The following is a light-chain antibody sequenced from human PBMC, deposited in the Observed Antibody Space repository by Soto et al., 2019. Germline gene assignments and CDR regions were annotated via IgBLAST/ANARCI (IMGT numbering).Light chain of an antibody. V-gene: IGLV2-14*01. CDR1: SSDVGGYNY. CDR3: SSSTSTSTYV. CDR2: EVS. Sequence: QSALTQPASVSGSPGQSITISCTGTSSDVGGYNYVSWYQQHPGQAPKLMIYEVSNRPSGVSDRFSGSRSGNTASLTISGLQAEDEADYYCSSSTSTSTYVFGTGTKLTVI. J-gene: IGLJ1*01.